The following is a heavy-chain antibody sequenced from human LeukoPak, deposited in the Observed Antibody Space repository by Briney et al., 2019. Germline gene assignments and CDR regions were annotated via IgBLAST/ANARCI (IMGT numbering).Heavy chain of an antibody. CDR3: VKGGQNFDFWRFDY. Sequence: GGSLRLSCEASGVTSSTYSMNWVRQAPGKGLEWVSSISGSGGSTYYADSVKGRFSISRDNSKNTLDLQMTSLRAEDTALYYCVKGGQNFDFWRFDYWGQGTLVAVSS. J-gene: IGHJ4*02. CDR1: GVTSSTYS. D-gene: IGHD3-3*01. V-gene: IGHV3-23*01. CDR2: ISGSGGST.